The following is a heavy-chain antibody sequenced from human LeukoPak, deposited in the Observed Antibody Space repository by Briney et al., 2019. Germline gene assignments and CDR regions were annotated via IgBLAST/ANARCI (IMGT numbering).Heavy chain of an antibody. J-gene: IGHJ4*02. Sequence: SETLSLTCTVSGGSISSSGYYWGWIRQPPGEGLEWIGNIYYSGRTYYNPSLKSRVTISVDTSKNQFSLKLSSVTAADTAVYYCASGVVVTSNNYFDYWGQGTLVTVSS. D-gene: IGHD2-21*02. V-gene: IGHV4-39*01. CDR2: IYYSGRT. CDR3: ASGVVVTSNNYFDY. CDR1: GGSISSSGYY.